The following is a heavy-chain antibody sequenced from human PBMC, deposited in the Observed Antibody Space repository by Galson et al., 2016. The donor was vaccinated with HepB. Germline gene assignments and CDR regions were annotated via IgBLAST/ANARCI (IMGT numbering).Heavy chain of an antibody. J-gene: IGHJ4*02. CDR3: ARGKGGSFLDH. V-gene: IGHV3-11*01. D-gene: IGHD3-10*01. CDR1: GFIFSDYY. CDR2: ISSRGATI. Sequence: SLKLSCAASGFIFSDYYMSWIRQTPGKGLEWLAHISSRGATIYYPDSLKGRFTISRDNATNSPYLQMNSLRAEDTAVYYCARGKGGSFLDHWGQGAQVTVSS.